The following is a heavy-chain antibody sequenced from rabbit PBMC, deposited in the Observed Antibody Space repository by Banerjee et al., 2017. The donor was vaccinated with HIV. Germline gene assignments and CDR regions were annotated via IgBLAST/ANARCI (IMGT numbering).Heavy chain of an antibody. J-gene: IGHJ4*01. Sequence: QEQLVESGGGLVQPEGSLTLTCKASGSDISSNAMCWVRQAPGKGLELIACIYSSNGDKWYASWVNGRFTISRSTSLNTVDLKMTSLTVADTATYFCARGLFGNAEGDLWGPGTLVT. CDR1: GSDISSNA. V-gene: IGHV1S47*01. CDR3: ARGLFGNAEGDL. D-gene: IGHD6-1*01. CDR2: IYSSNGDK.